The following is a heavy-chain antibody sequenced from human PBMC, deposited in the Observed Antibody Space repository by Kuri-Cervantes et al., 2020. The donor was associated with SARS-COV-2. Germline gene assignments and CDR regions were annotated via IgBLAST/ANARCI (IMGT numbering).Heavy chain of an antibody. CDR2: FSWNSGSI. CDR3: AKGLIASSTRYDAFDI. J-gene: IGHJ3*02. V-gene: IGHV3-9*03. Sequence: GGSLRLSCAASGFTFSSYAMSWVRQAPGKGLAWVSGFSWNSGSIGYADSVKGRSTISRDNAKNSLYLQMNSLRAEDMALYYCAKGLIASSTRYDAFDIWGQGTMVTVSS. CDR1: GFTFSSYA. D-gene: IGHD2-2*01.